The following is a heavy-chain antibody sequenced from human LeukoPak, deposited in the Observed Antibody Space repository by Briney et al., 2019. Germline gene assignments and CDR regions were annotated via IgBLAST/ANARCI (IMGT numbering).Heavy chain of an antibody. J-gene: IGHJ6*04. V-gene: IGHV3-48*04. CDR3: VELGITMIGGV. Sequence: PGGSLRLSCAASGFTFSSYSMNWVRQAPGKGLEWVSSISSSGSTIYYADSVKGRFTISRDNAKNSLYLQMNSLRAEDTAVYYCVELGITMIGGVWGKGTTVTISS. CDR1: GFTFSSYS. CDR2: ISSSGSTI. D-gene: IGHD3-10*02.